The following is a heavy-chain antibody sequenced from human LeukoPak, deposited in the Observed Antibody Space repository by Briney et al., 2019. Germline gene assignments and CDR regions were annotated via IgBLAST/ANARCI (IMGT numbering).Heavy chain of an antibody. CDR1: GGTFSSYA. Sequence: SVKVSCRASGGTFSSYAISWVRQAPGQGLEWMGRIIPIFGIANYAQKFQGRVTITADKSTSTAYMELSSLRSEDTAVYYCASPYCSGGSCPYYYGMDVWGQGTTVTVSS. CDR3: ASPYCSGGSCPYYYGMDV. CDR2: IIPIFGIA. J-gene: IGHJ6*02. D-gene: IGHD2-15*01. V-gene: IGHV1-69*04.